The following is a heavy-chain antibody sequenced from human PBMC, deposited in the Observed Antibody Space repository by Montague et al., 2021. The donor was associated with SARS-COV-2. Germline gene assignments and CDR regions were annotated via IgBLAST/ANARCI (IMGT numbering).Heavy chain of an antibody. CDR2: FYRSGST. J-gene: IGHJ4*02. D-gene: IGHD5-24*01. V-gene: IGHV4-39*01. CDR1: DGSISSSSYY. CDR3: AVDYNSTGYSLDY. Sequence: SETLSLTCTVSDGSISSSSYYWNWIRQPPGKGLEWIGGFYRSGSTNHNPSLKSRVTLSVDTSKNQLSLSLSSVTAADTALYYCAVDYNSTGYSLDYWGQGTLVTVSS.